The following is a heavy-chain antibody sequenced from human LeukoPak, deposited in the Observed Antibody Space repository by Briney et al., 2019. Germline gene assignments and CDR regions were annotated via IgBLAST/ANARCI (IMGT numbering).Heavy chain of an antibody. Sequence: GGSLRLSCAASGFTFSSYDMHWVRQTTGKGLEWVSAIGTAGDTYYPGSVKGRFTISRENAKNSLYLQMNSLRAGDTAVYYCARGFGYCSGGSCYSWFDPWGQGTLVTVSS. CDR1: GFTFSSYD. V-gene: IGHV3-13*01. J-gene: IGHJ5*02. CDR2: IGTAGDT. CDR3: ARGFGYCSGGSCYSWFDP. D-gene: IGHD2-15*01.